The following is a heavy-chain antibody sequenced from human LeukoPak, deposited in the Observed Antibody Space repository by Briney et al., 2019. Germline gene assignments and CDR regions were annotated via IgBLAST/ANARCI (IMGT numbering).Heavy chain of an antibody. J-gene: IGHJ4*02. CDR3: AGGNLWIQLWFRYFYH. CDR2: INHSGST. Sequence: SSETLSLTCAVYGVSFSGYYWSWIRQPPGKGLEWIGEINHSGSTNYNPSLKSRVTISVDTSKNQFSLKLSSVTAADTAVYYCAGGNLWIQLWFRYFYHWGQGTLVTVSS. V-gene: IGHV4-34*01. D-gene: IGHD5-18*01. CDR1: GVSFSGYY.